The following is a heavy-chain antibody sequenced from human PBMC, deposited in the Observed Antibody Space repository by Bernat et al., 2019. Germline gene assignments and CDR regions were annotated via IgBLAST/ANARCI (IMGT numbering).Heavy chain of an antibody. Sequence: QLQLQESGPGLVKPSETLSLTCTVSGGSISSSSYYWGWIRQPPGKGLEWIGSIYYSGSTYYNPSLKSRVTISVDTSKNQFSLKLSSVTAADPAVYYCARRAVAGTGWFAPWGQGTLVTVSS. CDR3: ARRAVAGTGWFAP. J-gene: IGHJ5*02. CDR1: GGSISSSSYY. D-gene: IGHD6-19*01. CDR2: IYYSGST. V-gene: IGHV4-39*01.